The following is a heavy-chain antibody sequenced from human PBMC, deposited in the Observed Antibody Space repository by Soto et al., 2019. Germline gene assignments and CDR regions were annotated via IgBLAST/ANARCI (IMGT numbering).Heavy chain of an antibody. D-gene: IGHD3-10*01. CDR2: ISSNGGST. CDR3: VRASSGFGELLGYYGMDV. Sequence: GRSLRLSCSASGFTFSSYAMPWVRQAPGKGLEYVSAISSNGGSTYYADSVKGRFTISRDNSKNTLYLEMSSLRAEDTAVYYFVRASSGFGELLGYYGMDVWGQGTTVTVSS. J-gene: IGHJ6*02. CDR1: GFTFSSYA. V-gene: IGHV3-64D*06.